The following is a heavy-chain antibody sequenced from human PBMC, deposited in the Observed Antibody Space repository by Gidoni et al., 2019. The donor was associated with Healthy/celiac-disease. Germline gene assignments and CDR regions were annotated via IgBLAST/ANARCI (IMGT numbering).Heavy chain of an antibody. V-gene: IGHV5-51*01. D-gene: IGHD5-12*01. CDR1: GYSFTSYW. Sequence: EVQLVQSGAEVKKPGESLKISCKGSGYSFTSYWIGWVRQMPGKGLGWMGIIYPGDSDTRYSPSFQGQVTISADKSISTAYLQWSSLKASDTAMYYCARHGVATITGDYYYGMDVWGQGTTVTVSS. CDR2: IYPGDSDT. CDR3: ARHGVATITGDYYYGMDV. J-gene: IGHJ6*02.